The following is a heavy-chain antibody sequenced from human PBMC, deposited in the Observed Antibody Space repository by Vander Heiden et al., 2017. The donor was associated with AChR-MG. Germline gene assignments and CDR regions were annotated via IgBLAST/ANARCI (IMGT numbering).Heavy chain of an antibody. CDR3: ARDFYYDSSGYYFVGWFDP. Sequence: QVQLVQSGAEVKKPGSSVKVSCKASGGPSSSYAIGWVRQAPGQGLEWMGGIIPLFGTANYAQKFQGRVTITADKSTSTAYMELSSLRSEDTAVYYCARDFYYDSSGYYFVGWFDPWGQGTLVTVSS. J-gene: IGHJ5*02. V-gene: IGHV1-69*06. CDR1: GGPSSSYA. CDR2: IIPLFGTA. D-gene: IGHD3-22*01.